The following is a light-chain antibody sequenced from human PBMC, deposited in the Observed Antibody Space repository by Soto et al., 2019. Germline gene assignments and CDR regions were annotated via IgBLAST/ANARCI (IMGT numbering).Light chain of an antibody. V-gene: IGKV3-15*01. CDR2: GAS. Sequence: EIVMTQSPATLSVSPGERANLSCRASQSVSSNLAWYQQKPGQAPRLLIYGASTRATGIPARFSGSGSGTEFTLTISSLQYEDFAVYYGQKYNNWPWTFGQGTKVEIK. J-gene: IGKJ1*01. CDR3: QKYNNWPWT. CDR1: QSVSSN.